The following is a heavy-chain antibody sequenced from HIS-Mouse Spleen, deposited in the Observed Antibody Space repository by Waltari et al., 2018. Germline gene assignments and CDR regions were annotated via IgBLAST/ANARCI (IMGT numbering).Heavy chain of an antibody. D-gene: IGHD2-15*01. V-gene: IGHV4-30-4*01. Sequence: QVQLQESGPGLVKPSQTLSLTCTVSGGSISSGDYYWSWIRQPPGKGLEWIGYIYYSGSTYYNPSLKSRVTISVDTSKNQFSLKLSSVTAADTAVYYCARDEVHCSGGSCYNLLYWGQGTLVTVSS. CDR3: ARDEVHCSGGSCYNLLY. CDR1: GGSISSGDYY. J-gene: IGHJ4*02. CDR2: IYYSGST.